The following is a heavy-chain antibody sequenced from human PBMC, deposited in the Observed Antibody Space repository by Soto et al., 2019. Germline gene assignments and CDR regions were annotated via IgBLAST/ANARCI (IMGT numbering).Heavy chain of an antibody. CDR2: IYYSGST. CDR1: GGSISSYY. CDR3: ARLGSGTTVLGWFDP. D-gene: IGHD1-1*01. Sequence: PSETLSLTCTVSGGSISSYYWSWIRQPPGKGLEWIGYIYYSGSTNYNPSLKSRVTISVDTSKNQFSLKLSSVTAADTAVYYCARLGSGTTVLGWFDPWGQGTLVTVS. J-gene: IGHJ5*02. V-gene: IGHV4-59*08.